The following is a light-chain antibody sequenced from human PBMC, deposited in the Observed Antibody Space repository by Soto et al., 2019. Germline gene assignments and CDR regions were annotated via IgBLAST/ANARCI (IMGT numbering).Light chain of an antibody. CDR2: GTS. CDR3: QQFYSPVLS. Sequence: DVQMTQSPSSLSASIGDRVTLTCLASQNIAEFLNWYQVKSDKGPKLLIYGTSTLQSGVPSRFSGGGSGTEFTLTISNLHPEDFAVYYCQQFYSPVLSFGGGTRVELK. V-gene: IGKV1-39*01. J-gene: IGKJ4*01. CDR1: QNIAEF.